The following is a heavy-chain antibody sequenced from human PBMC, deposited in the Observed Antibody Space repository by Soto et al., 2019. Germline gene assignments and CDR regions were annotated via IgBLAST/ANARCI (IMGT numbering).Heavy chain of an antibody. CDR1: GYTFTSYD. V-gene: IGHV1-8*01. J-gene: IGHJ4*02. D-gene: IGHD3-9*01. CDR3: ARDVDERLTGYYIPFDY. CDR2: MNPNSGNT. Sequence: ASVKVSCKXSGYTFTSYDIDWVRQATGQGLEWMGWMNPNSGNTGYAQKFQGRVTMTRNTSISTAYMELSSLRSEDTALYYCARDVDERLTGYYIPFDYWGQGTQVTAPQ.